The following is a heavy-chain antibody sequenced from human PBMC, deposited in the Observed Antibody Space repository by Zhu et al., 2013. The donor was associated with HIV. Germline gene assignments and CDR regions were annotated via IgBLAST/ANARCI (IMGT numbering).Heavy chain of an antibody. Sequence: QVQLQQWGAGLLKPSETLSLTCAVYGGSISSYYWSWIRQPPGKGLEWIGYIYYSGSTSYNPSLKSRVTMSADTSKNQFSLKLRSLTAADTAVYYCARKYGDDGFDVWGQGTMVTVSS. D-gene: IGHD4-17*01. V-gene: IGHV4-59*04. CDR1: GGSISSYY. J-gene: IGHJ3*01. CDR3: ARKYGDDGFDV. CDR2: IYYSGST.